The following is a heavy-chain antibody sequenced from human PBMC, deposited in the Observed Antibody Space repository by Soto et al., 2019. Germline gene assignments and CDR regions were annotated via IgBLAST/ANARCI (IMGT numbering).Heavy chain of an antibody. CDR2: IYYSGST. Sequence: SETLSLTCTVSCGSISSYYWSWIRQPPGKGLEWIGYIYYSGSTNYNPSLKSRVTISVDTSKNQFSLKLSSVTAADTAVYYCARSPRGAAGRFDYWGQGTLVTVSS. CDR1: CGSISSYY. J-gene: IGHJ4*02. D-gene: IGHD6-13*01. CDR3: ARSPRGAAGRFDY. V-gene: IGHV4-59*08.